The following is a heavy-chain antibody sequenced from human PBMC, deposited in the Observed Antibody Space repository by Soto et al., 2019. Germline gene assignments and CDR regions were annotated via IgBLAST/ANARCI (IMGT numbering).Heavy chain of an antibody. D-gene: IGHD1-26*01. CDR1: GFAFSTKW. J-gene: IGHJ5*02. CDR2: INIDGTTT. Sequence: EVQLVESGGGLVQPGGCLRLFCAASGFAFSTKWMHWVRQGPGKGLVWVSRINIDGTTTNYADSVKGRFTISRDNAKNMLYLQMDSLRAEDTAVYYCARIPYSDTDPCPWGQGTLVTVSS. V-gene: IGHV3-74*01. CDR3: ARIPYSDTDPCP.